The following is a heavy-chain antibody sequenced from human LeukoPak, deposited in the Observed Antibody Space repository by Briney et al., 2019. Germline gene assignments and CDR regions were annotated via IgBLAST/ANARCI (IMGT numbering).Heavy chain of an antibody. CDR2: IIPIFGTA. V-gene: IGHV1-69*13. CDR1: GGTFSSYA. J-gene: IGHJ4*02. CDR3: ARDSRPIYDSSGCRTYYFDY. Sequence: SVKVSCKASGGTFSSYAISWVRQAPGQGLEWMGGIIPIFGTANYAQKFQGRVTITADESTSTAYMELSSLRSEDTAVYYCARDSRPIYDSSGCRTYYFDYWGQGTLVTVSS. D-gene: IGHD3-22*01.